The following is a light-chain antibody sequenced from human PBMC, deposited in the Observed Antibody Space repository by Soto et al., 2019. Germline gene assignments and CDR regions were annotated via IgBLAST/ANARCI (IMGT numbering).Light chain of an antibody. CDR2: DAS. Sequence: EIVLTQSPATLSLSPGARATLSFRASQSVSSFLAWYQQKPGQAPRLLIYDASNRATGTPARFSGSGSGTDFTLTISSLEPEDFAVYYCQQRSNGLTFGGGTKVDIK. CDR3: QQRSNGLT. J-gene: IGKJ4*01. V-gene: IGKV3-11*01. CDR1: QSVSSF.